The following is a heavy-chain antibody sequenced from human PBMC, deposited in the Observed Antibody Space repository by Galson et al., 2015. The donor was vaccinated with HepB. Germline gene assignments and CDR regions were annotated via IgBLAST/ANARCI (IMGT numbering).Heavy chain of an antibody. V-gene: IGHV3-11*03. Sequence: SLRLSCAASGFTFSSYAMSWVRQAPGKGLEWVSYISSSSSYTNYADSVKGRFTISRDNAKNSLYLQMNSLRAEDTAVYYCASNSGSYRGAFDIWGQGTMVTVSS. CDR2: ISSSSSYT. CDR1: GFTFSSYA. CDR3: ASNSGSYRGAFDI. D-gene: IGHD1-26*01. J-gene: IGHJ3*02.